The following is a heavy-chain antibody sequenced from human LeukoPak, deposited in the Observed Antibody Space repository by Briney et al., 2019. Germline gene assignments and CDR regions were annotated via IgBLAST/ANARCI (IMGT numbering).Heavy chain of an antibody. V-gene: IGHV4-34*01. CDR1: GGSFSGYY. CDR3: ARRPAAVLYNWFDP. CDR2: INHSGST. J-gene: IGHJ5*02. Sequence: SETLSLTCAVYGGSFSGYYWSWIRQPPGKGLEWIGEINHSGSTNYNPSLKSRVTISVDTSKNQFSLKLSSVTAADTAVYYCARRPAAVLYNWFDPWGQGTLVTVSS. D-gene: IGHD2-15*01.